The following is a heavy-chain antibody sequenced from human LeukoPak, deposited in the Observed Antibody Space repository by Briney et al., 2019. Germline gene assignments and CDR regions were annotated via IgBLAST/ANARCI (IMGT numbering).Heavy chain of an antibody. CDR3: AKSTALISWYNYYYYGMDV. Sequence: GGSLRLSCAASGFTFSSYAMSWVRQAPGKGLEWVSAISGSGGSTYYADSVKGRFTISRDNSKNTLYLQMNGLRAEDTAVYYCAKSTALISWYNYYYYGMDVWGQGTTVTVSS. V-gene: IGHV3-23*01. J-gene: IGHJ6*02. CDR1: GFTFSSYA. D-gene: IGHD6-13*01. CDR2: ISGSGGST.